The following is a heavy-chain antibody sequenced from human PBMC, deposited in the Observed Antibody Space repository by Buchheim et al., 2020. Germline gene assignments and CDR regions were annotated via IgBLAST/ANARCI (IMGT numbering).Heavy chain of an antibody. D-gene: IGHD3-22*01. CDR3: ASWVGSSGYYQRRGSYFDY. V-gene: IGHV1-8*01. J-gene: IGHJ4*02. CDR1: GYTFTSYD. CDR2: MNPNSGNT. Sequence: QVQLVQSGAEVKKPGASVKVSCKASGYTFTSYDINWVRQATGQGLEWMGWMNPNSGNTGYAQKFQGRVTMTRNTSISTAYMGLSSLRSEDTAVYYCASWVGSSGYYQRRGSYFDYWGQGTL.